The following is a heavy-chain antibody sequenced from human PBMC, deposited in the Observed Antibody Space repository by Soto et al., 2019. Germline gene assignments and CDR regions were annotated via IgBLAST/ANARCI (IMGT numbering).Heavy chain of an antibody. Sequence: GGSLRLSCAASGFTFSSYGMHWVRQAPGRGLEWVAVISHDGSNKYYADSVKGRFTISRDNSKNTLYLQVNSLRAEDTALYYCATEWSSSATEFDLWGEGALVTVSS. CDR3: ATEWSSSATEFDL. CDR1: GFTFSSYG. D-gene: IGHD6-6*01. J-gene: IGHJ4*02. V-gene: IGHV3-30*03. CDR2: ISHDGSNK.